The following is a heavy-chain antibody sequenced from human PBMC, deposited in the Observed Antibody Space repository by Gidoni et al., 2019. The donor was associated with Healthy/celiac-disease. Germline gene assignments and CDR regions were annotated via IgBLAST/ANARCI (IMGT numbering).Heavy chain of an antibody. Sequence: QVQLQQWGAGLLKPSETLSLTCAVYGGSFSGYYWSWIRQPPGKGLEWNGEINHSGSTNYNPSLKSRVTISVDTSKNQFSLKLSSVTAADTAVYYCARGSLYSSSPFDYWGQGTLVTVSS. CDR3: ARGSLYSSSPFDY. CDR2: INHSGST. J-gene: IGHJ4*02. V-gene: IGHV4-34*01. D-gene: IGHD6-13*01. CDR1: GGSFSGYY.